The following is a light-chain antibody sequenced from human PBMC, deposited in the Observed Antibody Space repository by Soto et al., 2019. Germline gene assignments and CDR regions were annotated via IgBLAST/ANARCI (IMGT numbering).Light chain of an antibody. CDR3: SSYTSSSTLVV. CDR1: SSDVGGYNY. J-gene: IGLJ2*01. CDR2: DVS. V-gene: IGLV2-14*01. Sequence: QSALTQPASVSGSPGQSITISCTGTSSDVGGYNYVSWYQQHPGKAPKLMIYDVSNRPAGVSNRFSGSKSGNTASLTISGLQAEDEADYYCSSYTSSSTLVVFGGATKLTV.